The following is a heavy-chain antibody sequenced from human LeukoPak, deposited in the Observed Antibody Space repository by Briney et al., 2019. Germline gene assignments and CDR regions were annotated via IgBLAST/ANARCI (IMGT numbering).Heavy chain of an antibody. D-gene: IGHD4-17*01. CDR3: ARDLTTVTTRG. CDR1: GFTFSSYS. Sequence: GGSLRLSCAASGFTFSSYSMNWVRQAPGKGLEWVSSISSSSSYTYYADSVKGRFTISRDNAKNSLYLQMNSLRAEDTAVYYCARDLTTVTTRGWGQGTLVTVSS. V-gene: IGHV3-21*01. CDR2: ISSSSSYT. J-gene: IGHJ4*02.